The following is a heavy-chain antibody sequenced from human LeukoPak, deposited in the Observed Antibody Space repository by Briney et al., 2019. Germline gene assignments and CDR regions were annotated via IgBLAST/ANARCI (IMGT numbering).Heavy chain of an antibody. V-gene: IGHV4-31*03. D-gene: IGHD3-3*01. CDR2: IYYSGST. Sequence: PSETLSLTCTVSGGSISSGGYYWSWIRQHPGKGLEWIGYIYYSGSTYYNPSLKSRVTISVDRSKNQFSLKLSSVTAADTAVYYCARGTTTYYDFWSGYYDAGFDYWGQGTLVTVSS. J-gene: IGHJ4*02. CDR3: ARGTTTYYDFWSGYYDAGFDY. CDR1: GGSISSGGYY.